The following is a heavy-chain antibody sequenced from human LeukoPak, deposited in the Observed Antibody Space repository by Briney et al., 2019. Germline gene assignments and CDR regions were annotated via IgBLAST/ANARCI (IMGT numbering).Heavy chain of an antibody. CDR1: GGSISSGRYY. CDR3: ARVGGDSSSWYAEEGYFDY. CDR2: IYTSGST. V-gene: IGHV4-61*02. J-gene: IGHJ4*02. Sequence: SETLSLTCTVSGGSISSGRYYWNWIRQPAGKGLEWIGRIYTSGSTNYNPSLKSRITISVDTSKNQFSLKLSSVTAADTAVYYCARVGGDSSSWYAEEGYFDYWGQGTLVTVSS. D-gene: IGHD6-13*01.